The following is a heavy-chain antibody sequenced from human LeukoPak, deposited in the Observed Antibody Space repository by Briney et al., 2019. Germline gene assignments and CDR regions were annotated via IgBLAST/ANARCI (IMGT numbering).Heavy chain of an antibody. CDR1: GYTFTGYY. D-gene: IGHD3-22*01. CDR2: INPNSGGT. J-gene: IGHJ3*02. CDR3: ARFSPIYYDSSGYAFDI. V-gene: IGHV1-2*02. Sequence: ASVKVSCKASGYTFTGYYMHRVRQAPGQGLEWMGWINPNSGGTNYAQKFQGRVTMTRDTSISTAYMELSRLRSDDTAVYYCARFSPIYYDSSGYAFDIWGQGTMVTVSS.